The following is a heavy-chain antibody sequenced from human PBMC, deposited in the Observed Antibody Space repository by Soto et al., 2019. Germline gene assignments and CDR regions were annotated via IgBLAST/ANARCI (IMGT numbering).Heavy chain of an antibody. CDR2: IYYSGST. J-gene: IGHJ4*02. V-gene: IGHV4-59*01. CDR3: ARGSGGSWGADY. Sequence: XGTLSLTCTVSGGSISSYYWSWIRQPPGKGLEWIGYIYYSGSTNYNPSLKSRVTISVDTSKNQFSLKLSSVTAADTAVYYCARGSGGSWGADYWGQGTLVTVSS. D-gene: IGHD2-15*01. CDR1: GGSISSYY.